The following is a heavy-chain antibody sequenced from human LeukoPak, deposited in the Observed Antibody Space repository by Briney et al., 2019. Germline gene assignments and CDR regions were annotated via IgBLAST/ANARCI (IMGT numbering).Heavy chain of an antibody. CDR2: ISGGGGNI. D-gene: IGHD3-3*01. V-gene: IGHV3-23*01. CDR1: GFTFSSYA. CDR3: AKTDRTGALGRFRMRSDAFDI. J-gene: IGHJ3*02. Sequence: GGSLRLSCAASGFTFSSYAMSSVRQAPAKGLEWVSSISGGGGNIHYVDSVKGRFTISRDNSKKMLYLQTNSLRAEDTAVYYCAKTDRTGALGRFRMRSDAFDIWGQGTMVTVSS.